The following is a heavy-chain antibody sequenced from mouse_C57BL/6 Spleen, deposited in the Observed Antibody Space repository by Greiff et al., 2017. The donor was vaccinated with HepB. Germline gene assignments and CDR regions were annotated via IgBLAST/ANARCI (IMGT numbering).Heavy chain of an antibody. Sequence: EVKLMESGGGLVKPGGSLKLSCAASGFTFSSYTMSWVRQTPEKRLEWVATISGGGGNTYYPDSVKGRFTISRDNAKNTLYLQMSSLRSEDTALYYCARHGLLRSYWYFDVWGTGTTVTVSS. J-gene: IGHJ1*03. CDR1: GFTFSSYT. CDR3: ARHGLLRSYWYFDV. D-gene: IGHD1-1*01. V-gene: IGHV5-9*01. CDR2: ISGGGGNT.